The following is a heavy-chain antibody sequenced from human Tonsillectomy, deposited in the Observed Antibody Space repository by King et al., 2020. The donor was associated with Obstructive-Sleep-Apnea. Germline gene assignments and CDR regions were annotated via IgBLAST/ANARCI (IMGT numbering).Heavy chain of an antibody. CDR1: GFTFNTFA. Sequence: VQLVESGGGVVQPGTSLRLSCAASGFTFNTFAMHWVRQAPGKGLEWVAVISKDGRNTYYADSLRGRFTISRDNSKNTLYVRMNSLRLDDTAVYYCASLTTVTNVDYWGQGTLVTVSS. CDR3: ASLTTVTNVDY. J-gene: IGHJ4*02. D-gene: IGHD4-11*01. V-gene: IGHV3-30*04. CDR2: ISKDGRNT.